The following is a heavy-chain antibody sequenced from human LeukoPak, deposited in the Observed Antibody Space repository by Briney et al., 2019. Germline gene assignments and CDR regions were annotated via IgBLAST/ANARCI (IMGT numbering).Heavy chain of an antibody. V-gene: IGHV3-11*05. CDR3: ARDVTGYNWFDP. D-gene: IGHD2-21*02. CDR1: GLLFSDNY. J-gene: IGHJ5*02. Sequence: GPLRLSFAASGLLFSDNYMSWFRQAPGKGLEGVSYIISSSSYTSYAASVKGRFTISRDNAKNSLYLQMTSLRAEDTAVYYCARDVTGYNWFDPWGQGTLVTVSS. CDR2: IISSSSYT.